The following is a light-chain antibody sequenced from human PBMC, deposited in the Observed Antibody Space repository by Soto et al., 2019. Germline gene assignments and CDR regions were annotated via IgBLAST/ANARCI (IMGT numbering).Light chain of an antibody. CDR1: KLGNKY. V-gene: IGLV3-1*01. J-gene: IGLJ3*02. CDR3: QAWDSTTAV. Sequence: SYELTQPPSVSVSPGQTASITCSGDKLGNKYASWYQQRPDQSPVVVIYQNRKRPSGIPERFSGSNSGNTATLTISGTQAMDEADYYCQAWDSTTAVFGGGTKVTVL. CDR2: QNR.